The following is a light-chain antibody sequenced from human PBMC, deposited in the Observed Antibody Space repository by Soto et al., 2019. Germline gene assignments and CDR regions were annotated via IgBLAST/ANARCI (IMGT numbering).Light chain of an antibody. Sequence: QSVLTQPASLSGSPGQSITISCTGTSSDIGAYDYVSWFQQHPGKAPKLMISEVNNRPSGVPDRFSGSKSGTSASLAITRLQAEDEADYYCQSYDISLHNYVFGTGTKVTVL. CDR1: SSDIGAYDY. J-gene: IGLJ1*01. CDR2: EVN. V-gene: IGLV2-14*01. CDR3: QSYDISLHNYV.